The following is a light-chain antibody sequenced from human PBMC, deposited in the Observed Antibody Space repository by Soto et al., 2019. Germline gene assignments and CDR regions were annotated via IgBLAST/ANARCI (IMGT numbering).Light chain of an antibody. CDR3: QTWGTGPWV. Sequence: QPVLTHSPSASASLGASVKLTCTLSSGHSSYAIAWHQQQPEKGPRYLMKLNSDGSHNKGDGIPDRFSGSSSGAERYLTISSLQSEDEADYYCQTWGTGPWVFGGGTKLTVL. CDR2: LNSDGSH. V-gene: IGLV4-69*01. CDR1: SGHSSYA. J-gene: IGLJ3*02.